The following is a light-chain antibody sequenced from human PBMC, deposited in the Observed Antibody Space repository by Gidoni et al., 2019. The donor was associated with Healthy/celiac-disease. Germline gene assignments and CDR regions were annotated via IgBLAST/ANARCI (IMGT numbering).Light chain of an antibody. Sequence: EIVLTQSPGTLSLSPGERATLSCRASQSVSSSYLAWYQQKPGQAPKLLIYGASSRATGIPDKFSGSVSGTAFTLTISRLEPEDFAVYYCQQYGSSLITFGQGTRLEI. CDR3: QQYGSSLIT. CDR2: GAS. CDR1: QSVSSSY. J-gene: IGKJ5*01. V-gene: IGKV3-20*01.